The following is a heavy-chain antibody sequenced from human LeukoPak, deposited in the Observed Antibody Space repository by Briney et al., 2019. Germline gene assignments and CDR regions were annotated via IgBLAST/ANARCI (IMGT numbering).Heavy chain of an antibody. V-gene: IGHV4-39*01. CDR2: IYYSGST. CDR3: PSEPYGSGSFLGAFDI. J-gene: IGHJ3*02. CDR1: DDSIRSSAYY. D-gene: IGHD3-10*01. Sequence: SETLSLTCAVSDDSIRSSAYYWGLIRQPPGKGLEWIGSIYYSGSTYYNPSLKSRVTISIDTSKNQFSLKLSSVTAADTAVYYCPSEPYGSGSFLGAFDIWGQGTMVTVYS.